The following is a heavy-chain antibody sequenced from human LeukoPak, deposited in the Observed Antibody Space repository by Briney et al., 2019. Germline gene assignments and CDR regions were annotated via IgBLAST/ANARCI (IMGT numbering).Heavy chain of an antibody. CDR2: ISATGGST. D-gene: IGHD3-22*01. J-gene: IGHJ3*02. Sequence: GGSLRLSCAASGFTFSSYAMSWVRQAPEKGLEWVSAISATGGSTYHADSVKGRFNNSRDNSKNTVNLQMNSLRGEDTAVYYCVKVGGSGYYPDIWGQGTMVTVSS. CDR1: GFTFSSYA. V-gene: IGHV3-23*01. CDR3: VKVGGSGYYPDI.